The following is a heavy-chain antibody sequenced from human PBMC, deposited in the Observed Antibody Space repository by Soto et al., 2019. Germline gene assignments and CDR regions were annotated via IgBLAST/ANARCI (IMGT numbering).Heavy chain of an antibody. J-gene: IGHJ6*02. Sequence: QVQLVQSGAEVKKPGASVKVSCETSGYTFTTYYMHWVRRAPGQGLEWMGMINPSGGSTSYAQKFQGRVTMTRDTSTRTIYMELSSLRRDDTAIYYRARRAYNYANMDVWGQGTTVTVSS. CDR1: GYTFTTYY. D-gene: IGHD5-18*01. CDR3: ARRAYNYANMDV. V-gene: IGHV1-46*01. CDR2: INPSGGST.